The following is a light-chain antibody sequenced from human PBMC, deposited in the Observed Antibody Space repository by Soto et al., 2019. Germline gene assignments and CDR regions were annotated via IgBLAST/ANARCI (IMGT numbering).Light chain of an antibody. V-gene: IGKV3-11*01. CDR2: DTS. Sequence: EIVLTQSPATLSLSPGERATLSCRASQSVTSNFAWYQQKPGQAPGLLIYDTSNRATGIPARFSGSGSGTDFTLTISSLEPEDFAVYYCQQRGTWPPLFTFGPGTKVDIK. CDR3: QQRGTWPPLFT. J-gene: IGKJ3*01. CDR1: QSVTSN.